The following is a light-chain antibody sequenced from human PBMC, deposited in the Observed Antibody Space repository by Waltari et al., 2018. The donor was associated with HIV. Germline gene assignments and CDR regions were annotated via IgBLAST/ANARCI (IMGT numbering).Light chain of an antibody. V-gene: IGKV1-33*01. Sequence: IQITQSPSSLSASVGYRVPITCQASQDITNYFNWYQQKPGKAPKLLIYAASNLETGVPSRFSGSGSGTDFTFTISSLQPEDIATYHCQQYDNLPLTFGGGTKVEIK. CDR3: QQYDNLPLT. J-gene: IGKJ4*01. CDR2: AAS. CDR1: QDITNY.